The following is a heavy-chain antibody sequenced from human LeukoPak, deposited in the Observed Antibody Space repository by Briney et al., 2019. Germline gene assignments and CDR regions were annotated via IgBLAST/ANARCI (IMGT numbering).Heavy chain of an antibody. V-gene: IGHV3-74*01. J-gene: IGHJ4*02. Sequence: PGGSLRLSCAAPGFTFSSYWIHCGRQAPGKGLVWVSRISGDGSSTFYADSVKGRFTISRDNAKNTLYLQMNSLRAEDTAVYYCARELSAGDWGQGTLVTVSS. CDR3: ARELSAGD. CDR2: ISGDGSST. D-gene: IGHD2/OR15-2a*01. CDR1: GFTFSSYW.